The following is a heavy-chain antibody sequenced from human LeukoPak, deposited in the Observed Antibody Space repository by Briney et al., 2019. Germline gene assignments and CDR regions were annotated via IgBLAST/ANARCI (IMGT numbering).Heavy chain of an antibody. Sequence: PGGSLRLSCAASGFTFSSYSMNWVRQAPGEGLEWVSYISSSGSTIDYTDSVKGRFTISRDNAKNLLYLQMNSLRAEDTAVYYCARDKSTGSYLPVDVWGKGTTVTVSS. D-gene: IGHD1-26*01. J-gene: IGHJ6*04. V-gene: IGHV3-48*01. CDR2: ISSSGSTI. CDR3: ARDKSTGSYLPVDV. CDR1: GFTFSSYS.